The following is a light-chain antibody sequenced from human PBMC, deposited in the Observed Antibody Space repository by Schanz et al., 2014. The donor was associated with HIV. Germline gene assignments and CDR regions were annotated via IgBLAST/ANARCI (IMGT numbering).Light chain of an antibody. CDR2: GAS. V-gene: IGKV3-20*01. J-gene: IGKJ5*01. CDR3: QQYNNWPLSIT. CDR1: QSVSSSY. Sequence: EIVLTQSPGTLSLSPGERATLSCRASQSVSSSYLAWYQQKGGQSPRLLVYGASSRASGIPDRFSGSGSGTDFTLTISRLDPEDFAVYYCQQYNNWPLSITFGQGTRLEIK.